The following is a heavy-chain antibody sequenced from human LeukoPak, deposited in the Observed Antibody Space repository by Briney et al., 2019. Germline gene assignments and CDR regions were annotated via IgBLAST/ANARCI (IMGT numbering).Heavy chain of an antibody. CDR3: ARVWYDRSGYYPDY. CDR2: IRKKANSDTT. CDR1: AFTFSDHY. J-gene: IGHJ4*02. V-gene: IGHV3-72*01. Sequence: GGSLRLSCAASAFTFSDHYMDWVRQAPGKGLEWVGRIRKKANSDTTEYAASVKGRFTISRDDSKNSPYLQMNSLKTEDTAVYCCARVWYDRSGYYPDYWGQGTLVTVSS. D-gene: IGHD3-22*01.